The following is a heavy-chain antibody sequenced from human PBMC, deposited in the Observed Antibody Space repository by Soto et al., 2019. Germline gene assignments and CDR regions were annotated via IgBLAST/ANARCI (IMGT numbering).Heavy chain of an antibody. CDR2: ISTYNGNT. CDR3: ARWPTDYYDNSANYFLDY. V-gene: IGHV1-18*01. J-gene: IGHJ4*02. CDR1: GYTFITYG. Sequence: QVQLVQSGAEVKKPGASVKVSCKASGYTFITYGVSWVRQAPGQGLDWLGWISTYNGNTRYAERLKGRVTMTTDTTTNTDYMELRNLRSDETAVYYCARWPTDYYDNSANYFLDYWGQGTLVTVSS. D-gene: IGHD3-22*01.